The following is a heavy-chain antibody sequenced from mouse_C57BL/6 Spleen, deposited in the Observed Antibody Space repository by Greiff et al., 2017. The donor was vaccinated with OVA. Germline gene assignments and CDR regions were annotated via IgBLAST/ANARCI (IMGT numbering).Heavy chain of an antibody. V-gene: IGHV1-75*01. CDR3: ARWGRWGMGIYYGSSYDAMDY. CDR1: GYTFTDYY. Sequence: QVQLQQSGPELVKPGASVKISCKASGYTFTDYYINWVKQRPGQGLEWIGWIFPGSGSTYYNEKFKGKATLTVDKSSSTAYMLLSSLTSEDSAVYFCARWGRWGMGIYYGSSYDAMDYWGQGTSVTVSS. J-gene: IGHJ4*01. D-gene: IGHD1-1*01. CDR2: IFPGSGST.